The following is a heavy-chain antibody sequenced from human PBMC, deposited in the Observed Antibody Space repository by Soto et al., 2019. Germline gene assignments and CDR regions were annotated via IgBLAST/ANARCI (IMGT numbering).Heavy chain of an antibody. Sequence: EVHLVESGGGAVQPGGSLRLSCAASKFSISEYWMHWVRLAPGKGLEWVSRIQSDGCCASYADSVKGRFTISRDNAQNTLYLQVNSLRAEDTAVYFCAKVLHSGYDSEYWGQGPLVTVSS. CDR1: KFSISEYW. CDR3: AKVLHSGYDSEY. J-gene: IGHJ4*02. D-gene: IGHD5-12*01. V-gene: IGHV3-74*01. CDR2: IQSDGCCA.